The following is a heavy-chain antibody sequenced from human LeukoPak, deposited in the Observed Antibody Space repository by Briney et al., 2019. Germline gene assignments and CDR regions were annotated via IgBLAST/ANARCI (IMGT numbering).Heavy chain of an antibody. Sequence: GGSLRLSCAASGFTFDDYTMHWVRQAPGEGLEWVSLISWDGGSTYYADSVKGRFTISRDNSKNSLYLQMNSLRTEDTALYYCAKDIVDFWSGYYDAFDIWGQGTMVTVSS. CDR2: ISWDGGST. CDR1: GFTFDDYT. J-gene: IGHJ3*02. V-gene: IGHV3-43*01. D-gene: IGHD3-3*01. CDR3: AKDIVDFWSGYYDAFDI.